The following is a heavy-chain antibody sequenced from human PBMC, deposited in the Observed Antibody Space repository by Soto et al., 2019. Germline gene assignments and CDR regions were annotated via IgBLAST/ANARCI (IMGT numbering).Heavy chain of an antibody. CDR3: ARVCSSDGMDV. J-gene: IGHJ6*02. D-gene: IGHD6-6*01. Sequence: SETLSLTCTVSGGSISSYYWSWIRQPPGKGLEWIGYIYYSGSTNYNPSLKSRVTISVDTSKNQFSLKLSSVTAADTAVYYCARVCSSDGMDVWGQGTTVTVSS. V-gene: IGHV4-59*01. CDR2: IYYSGST. CDR1: GGSISSYY.